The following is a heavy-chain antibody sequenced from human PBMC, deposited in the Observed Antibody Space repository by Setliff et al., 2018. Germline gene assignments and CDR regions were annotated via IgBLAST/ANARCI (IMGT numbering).Heavy chain of an antibody. J-gene: IGHJ6*02. CDR2: ISASGRTT. D-gene: IGHD3-9*01. Sequence: GGSLRLSCAASRFTFSNYAMSWVRQAPGKGLEWVSAISASGRTTYSADSVKGRFTISRDNSKNTLYLQMNSLRAEDTAVYYCAKHGAYNDFLTGYNFYYDMDVWGQGTTVTVSS. V-gene: IGHV3-23*01. CDR3: AKHGAYNDFLTGYNFYYDMDV. CDR1: RFTFSNYA.